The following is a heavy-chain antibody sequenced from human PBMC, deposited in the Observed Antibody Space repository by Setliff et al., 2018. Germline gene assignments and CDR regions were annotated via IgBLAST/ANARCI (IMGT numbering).Heavy chain of an antibody. CDR2: IFPADADI. CDR1: RDSFTNYW. CDR3: AQKHQRASWAFDP. J-gene: IGHJ5*02. V-gene: IGHV5-51*01. D-gene: IGHD2-2*01. Sequence: GESLKISCKESRDSFTNYWIIWVRQVPGKGLEWMGMIFPADADIRYNPSFKGQVTMSLDRSITTAYLQWDSLKASDTAIYYCAQKHQRASWAFDPWGRGTLVTVSS.